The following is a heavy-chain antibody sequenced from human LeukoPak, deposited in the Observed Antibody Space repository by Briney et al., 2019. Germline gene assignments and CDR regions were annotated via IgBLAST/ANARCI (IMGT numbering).Heavy chain of an antibody. CDR2: ISGSGGST. Sequence: GGSLRLSCAASGFTFSSYAMSWVRQAPGKGLEWVSAISGSGGSTYYADSVKGRFTISRDNSKNTLYLQMNSLRAEDTAVYYCARYFSAGQFKWFDPWGQGTLVTVSS. J-gene: IGHJ5*02. V-gene: IGHV3-23*01. CDR3: ARYFSAGQFKWFDP. CDR1: GFTFSSYA. D-gene: IGHD2-15*01.